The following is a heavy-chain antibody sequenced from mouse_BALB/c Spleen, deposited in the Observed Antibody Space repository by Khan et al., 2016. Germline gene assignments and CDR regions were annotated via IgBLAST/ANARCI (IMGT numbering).Heavy chain of an antibody. Sequence: EVQLQESGPGLVKPSQSLSLTCTVTGYSITSGYGWNWIRQFTGNKLEWMGYISYSGSTNYNPSLTSRISITRDTSKNQFFLQLNSVTTEDTATYYCARTARIKYWGQGTTLTVSS. J-gene: IGHJ2*01. CDR1: GYSITSGYG. CDR2: ISYSGST. V-gene: IGHV3-2*02. CDR3: ARTARIKY. D-gene: IGHD1-2*01.